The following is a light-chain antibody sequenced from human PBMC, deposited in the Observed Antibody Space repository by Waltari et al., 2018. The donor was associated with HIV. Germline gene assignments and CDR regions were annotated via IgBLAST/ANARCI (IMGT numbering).Light chain of an antibody. V-gene: IGLV1-47*01. Sequence: QSVLTQPPSASGTPGQRVTISCSGSRSNIGSNYVYWYQQLPGTAPKLLLYRNNQRPSGVPDRLSGSKSGTSASLAISGLRSEDEADYYCAAWGNSLSLLFGGGTKLTVL. CDR1: RSNIGSNY. CDR3: AAWGNSLSLL. CDR2: RNN. J-gene: IGLJ2*01.